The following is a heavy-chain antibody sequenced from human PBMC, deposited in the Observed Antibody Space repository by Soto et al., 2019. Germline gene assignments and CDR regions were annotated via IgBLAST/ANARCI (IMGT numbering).Heavy chain of an antibody. Sequence: GESLKTSCKGPGYSFTSYWISWVRQMPGKGLEWMGRIDPSDSYTNYSPSFQGHVTIPADKSISTAYLQWSSLKASDTAMYYCARQDVVVPPAIYGMDVWGQGATVTVSS. D-gene: IGHD2-2*02. CDR1: GYSFTSYW. V-gene: IGHV5-10-1*01. J-gene: IGHJ6*02. CDR3: ARQDVVVPPAIYGMDV. CDR2: IDPSDSYT.